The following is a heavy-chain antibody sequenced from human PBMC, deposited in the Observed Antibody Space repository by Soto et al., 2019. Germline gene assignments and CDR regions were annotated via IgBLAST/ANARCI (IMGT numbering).Heavy chain of an antibody. CDR1: GFSFSNYA. J-gene: IGHJ6*02. CDR2: IGANAGVT. CDR3: VKGTEQYYHDIMDV. V-gene: IGHV3-64D*06. D-gene: IGHD3-10*01. Sequence: QPGGSLRLSCSASGFSFSNYALYWVRQAPGNGLHFVSAIGANAGVTYYADSVKDRFTISRDNSKNTLYLQMIGLRAEDTAVYYCVKGTEQYYHDIMDVWGQGTTVTVSS.